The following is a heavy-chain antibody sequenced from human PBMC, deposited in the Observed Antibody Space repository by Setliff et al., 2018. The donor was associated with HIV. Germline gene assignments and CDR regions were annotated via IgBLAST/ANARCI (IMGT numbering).Heavy chain of an antibody. CDR2: INHSGGT. D-gene: IGHD7-27*01. CDR3: ARGWGHDGFDF. CDR1: GRSFSGYY. J-gene: IGHJ3*01. Sequence: NPSETLSLTCAVYGRSFSGYYWNWIRQSPGKGLEWIGEINHSGGTNYNPSLKSRVTMSIDTPKNQFSLNVSSVTAADTAVYYCARGWGHDGFDFWGQGTMVTVS. V-gene: IGHV4-34*01.